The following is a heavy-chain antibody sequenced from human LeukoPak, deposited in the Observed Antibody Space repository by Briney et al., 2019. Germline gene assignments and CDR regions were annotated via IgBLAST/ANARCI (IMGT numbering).Heavy chain of an antibody. J-gene: IGHJ3*02. CDR1: GFTFSRYG. CDR2: SWYDGTST. CDR3: ARGYDRAFDI. V-gene: IGHV3-33*01. D-gene: IGHD2-2*01. Sequence: GGSLRLSCSASGFTFSRYGMHWVRQAPGKGLEWVAFSWYDGTSTDYADSVKGRFSVSRDNSENTVSLQMNSLRADDTAVYYCARGYDRAFDIWGQGTMVTVTS.